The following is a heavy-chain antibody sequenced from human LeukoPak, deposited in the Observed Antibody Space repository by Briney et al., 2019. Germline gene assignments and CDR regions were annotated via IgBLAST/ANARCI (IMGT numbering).Heavy chain of an antibody. D-gene: IGHD5-18*01. CDR2: IIPIFGTA. V-gene: IGHV1-69*13. CDR1: GGTFSSYA. CDR3: ARPDEDRGYTYGYNY. J-gene: IGHJ4*02. Sequence: ASVKVSCEASGGTFSSYAISWVRQAPGQGLEWMGGIIPIFGTANYAQKFQGRVTITADESTSTAYMELYSLRSEDTAVYFCARPDEDRGYTYGYNYWGQGTLVTVSS.